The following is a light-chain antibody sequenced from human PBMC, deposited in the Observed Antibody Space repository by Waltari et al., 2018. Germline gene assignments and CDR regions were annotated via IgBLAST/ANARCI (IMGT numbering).Light chain of an antibody. CDR2: EAS. CDR3: QQRSNWPPIT. J-gene: IGKJ5*01. V-gene: IGKV3-11*01. Sequence: EIVLTQSPATLSLSPGESATLSCRASQRVSSYLAWYQQKPGQTPRLLIYEASNRATGIPARFSGSGSGTDFTLTISSLEPEDFAVYYCQQRSNWPPITFGQGTRLEIK. CDR1: QRVSSY.